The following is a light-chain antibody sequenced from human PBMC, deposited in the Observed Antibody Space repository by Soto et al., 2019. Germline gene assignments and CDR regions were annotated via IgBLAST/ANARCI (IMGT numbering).Light chain of an antibody. V-gene: IGLV2-14*03. CDR2: DVS. CDR1: SSEIGSYNY. CDR3: ISYIITSTYV. J-gene: IGLJ1*01. Sequence: QSALTQPASVYGSPGQTITLSCTGTSSEIGSYNYVSWYQQHPGKAPKLIIYDVSNRPSGVSDRFSGAKSGNTASLTISGLQAEDESDYYFISYIITSTYVFGTRTKLTVL.